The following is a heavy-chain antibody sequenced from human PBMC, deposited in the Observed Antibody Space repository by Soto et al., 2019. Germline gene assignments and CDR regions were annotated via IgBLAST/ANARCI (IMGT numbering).Heavy chain of an antibody. CDR2: ISDDSTDI. Sequence: GHLRLSCAASGFDFGGFGMNWVRQAPGKGLEWISSISDDSTDIYYADSVRGRFTISRNNAENSLILQMNSLRGDDTAVYFCARALDHCSRNMSYRYFDYWGRGTLVTVSS. D-gene: IGHD2-2*01. CDR1: GFDFGGFG. J-gene: IGHJ4*02. V-gene: IGHV3-21*01. CDR3: ARALDHCSRNMSYRYFDY.